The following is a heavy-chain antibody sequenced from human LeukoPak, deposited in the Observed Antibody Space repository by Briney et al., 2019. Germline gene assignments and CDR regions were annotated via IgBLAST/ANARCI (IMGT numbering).Heavy chain of an antibody. V-gene: IGHV3-11*05. J-gene: IGHJ4*02. D-gene: IGHD1-26*01. CDR1: GFTFSDYY. CDR2: ISSSSSYT. Sequence: GGSLRLSCAASGFTFSDYYMSWLRQAQGKGLEWISYISSSSSYTNYADSVKGRFTISRDNAKNSLYLQMNSLRAEDTAVYYCARVMSGSYRSFDYWGQGTLVTVSS. CDR3: ARVMSGSYRSFDY.